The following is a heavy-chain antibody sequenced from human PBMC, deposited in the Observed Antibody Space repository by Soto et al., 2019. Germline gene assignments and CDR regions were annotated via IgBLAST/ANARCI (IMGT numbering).Heavy chain of an antibody. J-gene: IGHJ6*02. Sequence: QVQLVQSGAEVKKPGSSVKVSCKASGGTFSSYAISWVRQAPGQGLEWMGGIIPIFGTANYAQKFQGRVTITADKSTSTAYMELSSLRSEDTAVYYCARDPGITIVRGGPFYYGMDVWGQGTTVTVSS. V-gene: IGHV1-69*06. D-gene: IGHD3-10*01. CDR3: ARDPGITIVRGGPFYYGMDV. CDR2: IIPIFGTA. CDR1: GGTFSSYA.